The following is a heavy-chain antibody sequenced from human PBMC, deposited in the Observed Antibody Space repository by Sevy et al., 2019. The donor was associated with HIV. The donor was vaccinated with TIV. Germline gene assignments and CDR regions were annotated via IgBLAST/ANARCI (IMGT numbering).Heavy chain of an antibody. CDR1: GFTLYSYW. V-gene: IGHV3-7*01. CDR2: INQDGSVK. D-gene: IGHD6-13*01. CDR3: VRAIAAAGSF. J-gene: IGHJ4*01. Sequence: GSLRLSCAASGFTLYSYWMSWVRQAPGKGLEWVANINQDGSVKYYVDSVKGRFTISRDNARNSLYLRMNSLRAEDTALYYCVRAIAAAGSFWGHGTLVTVSS.